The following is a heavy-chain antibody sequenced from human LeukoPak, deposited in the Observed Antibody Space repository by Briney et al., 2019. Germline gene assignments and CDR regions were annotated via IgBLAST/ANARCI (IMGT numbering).Heavy chain of an antibody. Sequence: PGRSLRLSCTASGFTFSDYAMSWFRQAPGKGLEWVGFIRSKAYGGTAEYAASVKGRFTTSRDDSKTIAYLQMNSLKTEDTAVYYCTREKRYFDWFQADYWGQGTLVTVSS. V-gene: IGHV3-49*03. CDR1: GFTFSDYA. CDR2: IRSKAYGGTA. CDR3: TREKRYFDWFQADY. J-gene: IGHJ4*02. D-gene: IGHD3-9*01.